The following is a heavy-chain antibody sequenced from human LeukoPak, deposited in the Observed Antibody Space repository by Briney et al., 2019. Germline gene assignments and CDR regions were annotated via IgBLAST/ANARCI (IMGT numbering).Heavy chain of an antibody. V-gene: IGHV3-48*04. CDR1: GFTFSSYS. J-gene: IGHJ4*02. CDR3: ARHIYYFDY. CDR2: ISSSSSTI. D-gene: IGHD2-21*01. Sequence: GGSLRLSCAASGFTFSSYSMNWVRQAPGKGLEWVSYISSSSSTIYYADSVKGRFTISRDNAKNSLYLQMNSLRAEDTAVYYCARHIYYFDYWGRGTLVTVSS.